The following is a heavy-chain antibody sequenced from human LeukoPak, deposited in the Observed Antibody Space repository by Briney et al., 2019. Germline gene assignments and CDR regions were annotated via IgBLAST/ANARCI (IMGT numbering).Heavy chain of an antibody. J-gene: IGHJ4*02. CDR2: ISGSGGST. Sequence: GRSLRLSCAASGFTFSTYAMSWVRQAPGKGLEWVSSISGSGGSTSYADSVKGRFIISRDNSRNTLYVQMNSLRAEDTAVYYCARDFVMDIVVVPAAIGGNYWGQGTLVTVSS. CDR1: GFTFSTYA. V-gene: IGHV3-23*01. CDR3: ARDFVMDIVVVPAAIGGNY. D-gene: IGHD2-2*02.